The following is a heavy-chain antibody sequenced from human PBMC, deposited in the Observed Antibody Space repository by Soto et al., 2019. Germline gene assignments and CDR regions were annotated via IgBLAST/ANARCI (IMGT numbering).Heavy chain of an antibody. V-gene: IGHV4-34*01. CDR3: ARESHDILTGPPWVWYFDL. CDR2: INDRGSI. D-gene: IGHD3-9*01. Sequence: QVQLQQWGAGPLRPLETLSLTCGVSGGSFSGYYWAWIRQSPGKGLEWIGEINDRGSINYNPSLKSRVSISVDTSKNRYSLKLRSVTAADTAVYYCARESHDILTGPPWVWYFDLWGRGTLVTVSS. J-gene: IGHJ2*01. CDR1: GGSFSGYY.